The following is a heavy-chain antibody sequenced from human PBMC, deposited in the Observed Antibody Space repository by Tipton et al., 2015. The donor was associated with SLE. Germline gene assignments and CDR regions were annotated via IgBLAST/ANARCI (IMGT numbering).Heavy chain of an antibody. J-gene: IGHJ4*02. V-gene: IGHV4-61*02. Sequence: TLSLTCTVSGGSISSGGHYWSWIRQPAGKGLEWIGRIHASGSSGSTEYNPSLKSRVSMSLDTSKNQFSLNLTSVTAADTAVYYCAREYSGYDYRTFDHWGQGTLVTVSS. D-gene: IGHD5-12*01. CDR3: AREYSGYDYRTFDH. CDR2: IHASGSSGST. CDR1: GGSISSGGHY.